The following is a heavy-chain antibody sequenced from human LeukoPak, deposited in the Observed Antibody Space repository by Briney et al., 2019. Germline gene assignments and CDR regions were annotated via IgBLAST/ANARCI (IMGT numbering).Heavy chain of an antibody. CDR2: IIPIFGTA. CDR3: AGGEGDSSGYGNAFDI. V-gene: IGHV1-69*01. CDR1: GGTFSSYA. J-gene: IGHJ3*02. D-gene: IGHD3-22*01. Sequence: SVTVSCKASGGTFSSYAISWVRQAPGKGLEWMGGIIPIFGTANYAQKFQGRITITADESTSTAYMELSSLRCEDTAVYYCAGGEGDSSGYGNAFDIWGQGTMVTVSS.